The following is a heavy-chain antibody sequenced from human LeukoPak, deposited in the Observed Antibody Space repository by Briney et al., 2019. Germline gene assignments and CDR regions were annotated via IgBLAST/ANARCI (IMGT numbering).Heavy chain of an antibody. D-gene: IGHD2/OR15-2a*01. V-gene: IGHV4-59*01. CDR3: AAKNTFDYYYYYMDV. J-gene: IGHJ6*03. CDR1: GGSISSYY. CDR2: INHSGSS. Sequence: SETLSLTCTVSGGSISSYYWSWIRQPPGKGLEWIGYINHSGSSNYNPSLKSRVTISIDTSKNQFSLKLSSVTAADTAVYYCAAKNTFDYYYYYMDVWGKGTTVTISS.